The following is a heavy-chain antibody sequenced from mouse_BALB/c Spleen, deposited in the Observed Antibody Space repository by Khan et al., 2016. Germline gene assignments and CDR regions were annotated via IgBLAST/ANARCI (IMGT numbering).Heavy chain of an antibody. CDR2: INPGSGGT. Sequence: QVQLQQSGAELVRPGTSVKVSCKASGYAFTNYLIGWVKQRPGQGLEWIGVINPGSGGTNYNEKFKGKATLTADKSSSNAYMQLSSLTSDDSAVYFCARGYDWYFDVWGAGTTVTVSS. V-gene: IGHV1-54*01. J-gene: IGHJ1*01. CDR3: ARGYDWYFDV. D-gene: IGHD2-14*01. CDR1: GYAFTNYL.